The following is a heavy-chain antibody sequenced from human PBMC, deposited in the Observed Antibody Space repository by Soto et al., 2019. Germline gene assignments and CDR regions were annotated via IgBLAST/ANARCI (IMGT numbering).Heavy chain of an antibody. J-gene: IGHJ4*02. CDR1: GGTFISDA. Sequence: QVRLVQSEAEVKKAGSSVKVSCKASGGTFISDAVTWVRQAPGQGLEWMGGVIPMFPKANYAQKFQGGATITADKSTSTVYMELHSLKSEDTALYYCARCHSDSSGPGYLDSWGQGTLVTVTS. CDR2: VIPMFPKA. V-gene: IGHV1-69*06. CDR3: ARCHSDSSGPGYLDS. D-gene: IGHD3-22*01.